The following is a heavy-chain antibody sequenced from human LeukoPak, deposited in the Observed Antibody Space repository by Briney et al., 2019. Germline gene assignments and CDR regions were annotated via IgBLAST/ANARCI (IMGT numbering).Heavy chain of an antibody. J-gene: IGHJ4*02. D-gene: IGHD3-10*01. V-gene: IGHV4-59*01. CDR2: IYYSGST. Sequence: KPSETLSLTCTVSGGSISSYYWSWIRQPPGKGLEWIGYIYYSGSTNYNPSLKSRVTISVATSKNQFSLKLSSVTAADTAVYYCARVPMITMVRGVIFDYWGQGTLVTVSS. CDR3: ARVPMITMVRGVIFDY. CDR1: GGSISSYY.